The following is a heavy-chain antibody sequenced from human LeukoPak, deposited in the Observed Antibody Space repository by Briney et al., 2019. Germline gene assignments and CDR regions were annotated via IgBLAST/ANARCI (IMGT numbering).Heavy chain of an antibody. D-gene: IGHD1-26*01. Sequence: ASVKVSCKASGYTFTSYYMHWVRQAPGQGLEWVGWISGDNGNRKYAQKFKGRVTMTTDTFTSTAYMDLRSLRSDDTAVYYCAREKRFYSGSYFDYWGQGTLVTVSS. J-gene: IGHJ4*02. CDR1: GYTFTSYY. CDR3: AREKRFYSGSYFDY. CDR2: ISGDNGNR. V-gene: IGHV1-18*04.